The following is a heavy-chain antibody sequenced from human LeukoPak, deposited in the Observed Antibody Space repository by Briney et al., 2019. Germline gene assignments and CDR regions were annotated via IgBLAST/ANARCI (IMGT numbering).Heavy chain of an antibody. D-gene: IGHD3-10*01. V-gene: IGHV1-69*02. CDR3: ASERITMVRGVLLGRFDP. J-gene: IGHJ5*02. CDR2: IIPILGIA. Sequence: ASVKVSCKAPGGTFSSYTISWVRQAPGQGLEWMGRIIPILGIANYAQKFQGRVTITADKSTSTAYMELSSLRSEDTAAYYCASERITMVRGVLLGRFDPWGQGTLVTVSS. CDR1: GGTFSSYT.